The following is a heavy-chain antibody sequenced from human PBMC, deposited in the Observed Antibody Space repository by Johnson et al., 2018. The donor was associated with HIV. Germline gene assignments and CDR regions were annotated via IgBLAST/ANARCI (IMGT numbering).Heavy chain of an antibody. CDR1: GFTFGDYA. D-gene: IGHD5-24*01. V-gene: IGHV3-49*03. J-gene: IGHJ3*02. CDR2: IRSKAYGGTT. Sequence: VHLVESGGGLVQPGRSLRLSCTASGFTFGDYAMSWFRQAPGKGLEWVGFIRSKAYGGTTEYAASVKGRFTISRDDSKSIAYLQMNSLKTEDTAVYYCARQKNSQGRWLQFDAFDIWGQGTMVTVSS. CDR3: ARQKNSQGRWLQFDAFDI.